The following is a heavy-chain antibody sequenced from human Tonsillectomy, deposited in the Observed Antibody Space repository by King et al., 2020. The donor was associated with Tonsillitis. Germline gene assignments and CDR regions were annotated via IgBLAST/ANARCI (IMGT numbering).Heavy chain of an antibody. CDR3: ARIDGRPYSFDY. J-gene: IGHJ4*02. V-gene: IGHV2-26*01. Sequence: VTLKESGPVLVKPTETLTLTCTVSGFLLSNTRMGVRWIRQPPGKALEWLAQIFSHDEKSYTTSLKSRLTISQDTSKSQVVLTVTNMDPVDTATYYCARIDGRPYSFDYWGQGTLVTVSS. CDR2: IFSHDEK. CDR1: GFLLSNTRMG.